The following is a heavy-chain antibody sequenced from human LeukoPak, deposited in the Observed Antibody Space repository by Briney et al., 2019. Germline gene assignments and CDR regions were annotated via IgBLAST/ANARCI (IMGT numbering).Heavy chain of an antibody. V-gene: IGHV3-53*01. CDR1: GFIVSSKY. J-gene: IGHJ4*02. CDR2: IYSNGNT. D-gene: IGHD6-19*01. Sequence: GGSLRLSCAASGFIVSSKYMSWVRQAPGKGLEWVSGIYSNGNTYYADPVKGRFTISRDNSKSTLYLQMNSLRVEDTAVYYCAKESGWSGAVAGHHQHYFDYWGQGTLVTVSS. CDR3: AKESGWSGAVAGHHQHYFDY.